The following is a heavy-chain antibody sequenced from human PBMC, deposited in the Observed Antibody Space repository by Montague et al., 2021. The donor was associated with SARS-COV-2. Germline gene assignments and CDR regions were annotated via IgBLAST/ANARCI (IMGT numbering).Heavy chain of an antibody. CDR1: GFTFSSYD. V-gene: IGHV3-13*04. J-gene: IGHJ6*02. D-gene: IGHD3-10*01. CDR2: IGTAGDT. CDR3: ARGVTMVQGVISRYHYYGMDV. Sequence: SLRLSCAASGFTFSSYDMHWVRQATGKGLEWVSAIGTAGDTYYPGSVRGRFTISRENAKNSLYLQMNSLRAGDTAVYYCARGVTMVQGVISRYHYYGMDVWGQGTTVTVSS.